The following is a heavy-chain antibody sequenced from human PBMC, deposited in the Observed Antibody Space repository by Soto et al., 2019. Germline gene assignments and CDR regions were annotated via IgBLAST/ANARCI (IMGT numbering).Heavy chain of an antibody. V-gene: IGHV3-30*18. CDR2: ISYDGSNK. J-gene: IGHJ4*02. Sequence: GGSLRLSCAASGFTFSSYGMHWVRQAPGKGLEWVAVISYDGSNKYYADSVKGRFTISRDNSKNTLYLQMNSLRAEDTAVYYCAKDSVVATIFHSFDYWGQGTLVTVSS. CDR3: AKDSVVATIFHSFDY. D-gene: IGHD5-12*01. CDR1: GFTFSSYG.